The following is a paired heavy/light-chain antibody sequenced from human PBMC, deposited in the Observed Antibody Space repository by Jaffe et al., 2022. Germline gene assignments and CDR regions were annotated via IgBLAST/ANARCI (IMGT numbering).Heavy chain of an antibody. J-gene: IGHJ3*02. CDR3: ARDGRLTAAGIVYSMQAFDI. D-gene: IGHD6-13*01. CDR1: GFTFSSYE. Sequence: EVQLVESGGGLVQPGGSLRLSCAASGFTFSSYEMNWVRQAPGKGLEWVSYISSSGSTIYYADSVKGRFTISRDNAKNSLYLQMNSLRAEDTAVYYCARDGRLTAAGIVYSMQAFDIWGQGTMVTVSS. V-gene: IGHV3-48*03. CDR2: ISSSGSTI.
Light chain of an antibody. CDR2: GAS. V-gene: IGKV3-15*01. Sequence: EIVMTQSPATLSVSPGERATLSCRASQSVSSNLAWYQQKPGQAPRLLIYGASTRATGIPARFSGSGSGTEFTLTISSLQSEDFAVYYCQQYNNWPPSITFGQGTRLEIK. J-gene: IGKJ5*01. CDR3: QQYNNWPPSIT. CDR1: QSVSSN.